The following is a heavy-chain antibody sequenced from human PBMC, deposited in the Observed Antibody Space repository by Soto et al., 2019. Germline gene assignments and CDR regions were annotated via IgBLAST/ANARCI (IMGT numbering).Heavy chain of an antibody. J-gene: IGHJ4*02. CDR2: IYYSGST. CDR3: ARAHGSGSYYNGTFDY. CDR1: GGSISSYY. Sequence: KTSETLSLTCTVSGGSISSYYWSWIRQPPGKGLEWIGYIYYSGSTNYNPSLKSRVTISVDTSKNQFSLKLSSVTAADTAVYYCARAHGSGSYYNGTFDYWGQGTLVTVYS. D-gene: IGHD3-10*01. V-gene: IGHV4-59*01.